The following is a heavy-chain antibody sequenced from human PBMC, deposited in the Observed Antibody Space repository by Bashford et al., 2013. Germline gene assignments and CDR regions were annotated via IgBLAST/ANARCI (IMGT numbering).Heavy chain of an antibody. CDR1: GYTFISYR. D-gene: IGHD1-26*01. J-gene: IGHJ4*02. Sequence: GESLKISCKASGYTFISYRIAWVRQMPGKGLEWMGRIDPSDSTTTYRPSLHGRVTISVDKLISTAYLHWTSLEASDTAIYYCARYIVGSTRYFDYWGQGTLVTVSS. V-gene: IGHV5-10-1*01. CDR3: ARYIVGSTRYFDY. CDR2: IDPSDSTT.